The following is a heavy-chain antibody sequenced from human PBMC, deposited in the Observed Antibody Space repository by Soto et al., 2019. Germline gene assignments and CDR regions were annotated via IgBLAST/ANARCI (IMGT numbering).Heavy chain of an antibody. Sequence: QVQLVESGGGVVQPGRSLRLSCAASGFTFSSYGMHWARQGPGKGLEWVAVIWYDGSNKVYADSVKGRFTISKDNSKNTLYLQMKSLRAEDTTVYYCARDLPRDYGALDTWGQGTMVTVSS. D-gene: IGHD4-17*01. V-gene: IGHV3-33*01. J-gene: IGHJ3*02. CDR1: GFTFSSYG. CDR2: IWYDGSNK. CDR3: ARDLPRDYGALDT.